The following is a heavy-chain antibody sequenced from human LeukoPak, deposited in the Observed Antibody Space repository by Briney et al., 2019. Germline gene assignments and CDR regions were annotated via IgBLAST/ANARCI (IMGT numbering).Heavy chain of an antibody. J-gene: IGHJ4*02. D-gene: IGHD3-22*01. CDR2: IIPILGIA. V-gene: IGHV1-69*04. CDR1: EGTFSSYA. CDR3: ARDQRDYDSSGYYYRTDY. Sequence: GSSVKVSCKASEGTFSSYAISWVRQAPGQGLEWMGRIIPILGIANYAQKFQGRVTITADKSTSTAYMELSSLRSEDTAVYYCARDQRDYDSSGYYYRTDYWGQGTLVTVSS.